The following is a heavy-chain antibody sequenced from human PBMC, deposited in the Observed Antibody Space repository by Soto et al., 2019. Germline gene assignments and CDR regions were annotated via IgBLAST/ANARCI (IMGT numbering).Heavy chain of an antibody. CDR2: INPNSGGT. CDR1: GYTFTGYY. V-gene: IGHV1-2*02. J-gene: IGHJ4*01. D-gene: IGHD3-9*01. Sequence: ASVKVSCKASGYTFTGYYMHWVRQAPGQGLEWMGWINPNSGGTNYAQKFQGRVTMTRDTSISTAYMELSRLRSDDTAVYYCARDPRPYHILTGYPFDYWGHGTLVTVSS. CDR3: ARDPRPYHILTGYPFDY.